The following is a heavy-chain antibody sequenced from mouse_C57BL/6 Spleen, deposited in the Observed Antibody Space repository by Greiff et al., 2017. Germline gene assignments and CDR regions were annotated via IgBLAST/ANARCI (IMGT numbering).Heavy chain of an antibody. V-gene: IGHV1-9*01. J-gene: IGHJ3*01. CDR1: GYTFTGYW. CDR2: ILPGSGST. D-gene: IGHD2-4*01. Sequence: QVQLQQSGAELMKPGASVKLSCKATGYTFTGYWIEWVKQRPGHGLEWIGEILPGSGSTNYNEKFKGKATFTADTSSNTAYMQLSSLTTEDSAIYYCARKGIYYDYDEGTWFAYWGQGTLVTVSA. CDR3: ARKGIYYDYDEGTWFAY.